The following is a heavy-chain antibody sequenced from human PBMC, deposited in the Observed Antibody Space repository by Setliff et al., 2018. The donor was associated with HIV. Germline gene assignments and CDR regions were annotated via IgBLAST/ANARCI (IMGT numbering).Heavy chain of an antibody. CDR2: IKQDGSDK. V-gene: IGHV3-7*01. J-gene: IGHJ4*02. Sequence: GGSLRLSCSTSGFNFRDSWMSWVRQTPGKGLEWVANIKQDGSDKFYVGSVRGRFTVSRDNAKNSLFLQMNSLRVEDMAVYYCASAKGLNYWGQGAQVTVSS. CDR3: ASAKGLNY. CDR1: GFNFRDSW.